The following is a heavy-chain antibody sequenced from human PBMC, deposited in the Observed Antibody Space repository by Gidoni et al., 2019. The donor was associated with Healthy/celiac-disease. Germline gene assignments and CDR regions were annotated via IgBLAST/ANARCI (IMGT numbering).Heavy chain of an antibody. J-gene: IGHJ4*02. CDR1: GGSIRRRSSY. CDR2: IYYSGST. D-gene: IGHD3-9*01. CDR3: ARHMVFYDILTGYQPAFFDY. V-gene: IGHV4-39*01. Sequence: QLQLQESGPGLVKPSETLSLTCPVSGGSIRRRSSYWGWIRQPPGKGLEWIGSIYYSGSTYYNPSLKSRVTISVDTSKNQFSLKLSSVTAADTAVYYCARHMVFYDILTGYQPAFFDYWGQGTLVTVSS.